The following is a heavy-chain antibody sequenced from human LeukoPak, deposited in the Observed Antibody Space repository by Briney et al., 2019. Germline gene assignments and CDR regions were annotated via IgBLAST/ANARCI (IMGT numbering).Heavy chain of an antibody. D-gene: IGHD5-18*01. CDR1: GYSFTSYG. J-gene: IGHJ3*02. V-gene: IGHV1-18*01. CDR2: MSAYNGKT. CDR3: ARGMGYSYGHPQGAFDI. Sequence: ASVKVSCKASGYSFTSYGFNWVRQAPGQGLEWMGWMSAYNGKTNYAHSLQGRVTVTTDTSTSTAYMELRSLRSEDTAVYYCARGMGYSYGHPQGAFDIWGQGTMVTVSS.